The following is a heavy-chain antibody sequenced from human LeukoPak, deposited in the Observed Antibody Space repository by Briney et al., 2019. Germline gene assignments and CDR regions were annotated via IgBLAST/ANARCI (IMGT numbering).Heavy chain of an antibody. V-gene: IGHV4-59*01. CDR1: GGSISSYY. Sequence: SETLSLTCTVSGGSISSYYWSWIRQPPGKGLEWIGYIYYSGSTNYNPSLKSRVTISVDTSKNQFSLKLSSVTAADTAVYYCARSDIEIGLDPWGQGTLVTVSS. J-gene: IGHJ5*02. CDR3: ARSDIEIGLDP. D-gene: IGHD2-15*01. CDR2: IYYSGST.